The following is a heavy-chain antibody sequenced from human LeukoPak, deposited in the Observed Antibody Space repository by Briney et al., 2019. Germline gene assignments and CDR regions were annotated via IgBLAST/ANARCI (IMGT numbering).Heavy chain of an antibody. J-gene: IGHJ4*02. CDR2: IWYDGSNK. CDR3: ARDLDCSSTSCTYYFDY. Sequence: GGSLRLSCAASGFTFSSYGMHWVRKAPGKGLEWVAVIWYDGSNKYYADSVKGRFTISRDNSKNTLYLQMNSLRAEDTAVYYCARDLDCSSTSCTYYFDYWGQGTLVTVSS. V-gene: IGHV3-33*01. CDR1: GFTFSSYG. D-gene: IGHD2-2*01.